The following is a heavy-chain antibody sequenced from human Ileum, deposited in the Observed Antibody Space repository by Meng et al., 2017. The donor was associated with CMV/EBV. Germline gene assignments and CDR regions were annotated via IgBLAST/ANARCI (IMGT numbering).Heavy chain of an antibody. CDR1: GFTFNCYW. D-gene: IGHD1-26*01. V-gene: IGHV3-74*03. CDR2: INRDGTST. J-gene: IGHJ6*02. CDR3: TRGGASDYYYYGLDV. Sequence: GESLKISFAASGFTFNCYWMHWVRQDSGKGLVWVSRINRDGTSTTYADSVKGRLTFSRDNAKSTLYLQLNSLRDEDTAVYYCTRGGASDYYYYGLDVWGRGTTVTVSS.